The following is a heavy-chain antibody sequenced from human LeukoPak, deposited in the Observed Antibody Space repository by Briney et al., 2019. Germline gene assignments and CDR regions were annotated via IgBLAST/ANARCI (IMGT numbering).Heavy chain of an antibody. CDR1: GGSFSGYY. CDR3: VRQAGDYVDY. Sequence: PSETLSLTCAVYGGSFSGYYWGWIRQSPGKGLEWIGEINHSGTTNYNPSLKSRVTISVDTSKNQLSLRLSSVTAAETAVYYCVRQAGDYVDYWGHGTLVTVFS. V-gene: IGHV4-34*01. J-gene: IGHJ4*01. CDR2: INHSGTT.